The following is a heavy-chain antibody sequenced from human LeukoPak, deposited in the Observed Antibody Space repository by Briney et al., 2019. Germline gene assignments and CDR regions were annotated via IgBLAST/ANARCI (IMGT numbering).Heavy chain of an antibody. CDR2: IKQDGSQK. Sequence: GGSLRLSCAAAGFTFSSYWMSWVRQAPGKGLEWVANIKQDGSQKYYVDSVKGRFTISRDNAKNSLYLQMNSLRAEDAAVCYCARAVGALDNWGQGTLVTVSS. D-gene: IGHD1-26*01. CDR1: GFTFSSYW. V-gene: IGHV3-7*01. CDR3: ARAVGALDN. J-gene: IGHJ4*02.